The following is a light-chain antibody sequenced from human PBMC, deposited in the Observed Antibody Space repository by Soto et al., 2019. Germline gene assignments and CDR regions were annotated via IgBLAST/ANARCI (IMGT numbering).Light chain of an antibody. J-gene: IGKJ2*01. CDR1: QSISSS. CDR3: QQYNNGPTYT. V-gene: IGKV3-15*01. CDR2: GAS. Sequence: EIVMTQSPATLSVSPGERAPLSCRASQSISSSLAWYQQKPGQAPRLLIYGASTRATGIPARFSGSGSGTEFTLTISSLQSEDFAVYYCQQYNNGPTYTFGQGTKLEIK.